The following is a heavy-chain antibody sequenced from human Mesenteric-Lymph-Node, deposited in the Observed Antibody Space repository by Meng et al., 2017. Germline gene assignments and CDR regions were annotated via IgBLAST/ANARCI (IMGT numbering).Heavy chain of an antibody. V-gene: IGHV4-34*12. D-gene: IGHD2-8*02. J-gene: IGHJ4*02. CDR3: ARRPTGIDY. CDR2: IIHGGSP. Sequence: VKLQQGGAVLLKPSATLSLTCAVHGGSLSGAYWNWLRQPPGKGLEWIGEIIHGGSPSYNPSLKSRVTISIDTSKNQLSLMLSSVTAADTAVYYCARRPTGIDYWGQGTLVTVSS. CDR1: GGSLSGAY.